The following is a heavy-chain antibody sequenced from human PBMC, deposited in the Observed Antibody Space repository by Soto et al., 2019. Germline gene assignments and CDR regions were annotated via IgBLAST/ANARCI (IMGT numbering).Heavy chain of an antibody. CDR2: IYYSGST. D-gene: IGHD3-10*01. CDR1: GGSISSGDYY. CDR3: ARSLKLLLWFGELSGPSYYFDY. V-gene: IGHV4-30-4*01. J-gene: IGHJ4*02. Sequence: SETLSLTCTVSGGSISSGDYYWSWIRQPPGKGLEWIGYIYYSGSTYYNTSLKSRVTISVDTSKNQFSLKLSSVTAADTAVYYCARSLKLLLWFGELSGPSYYFDYWGQGTLVTVSS.